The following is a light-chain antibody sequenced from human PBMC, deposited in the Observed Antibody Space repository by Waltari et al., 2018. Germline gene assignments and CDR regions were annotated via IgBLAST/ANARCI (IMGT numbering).Light chain of an antibody. J-gene: IGKJ3*01. Sequence: DIQMTQSPSSLSASVGDRVTITCRATQSISSYLNWYQQKQGKAPELLIYAASNLQSGVPSRFSGSGSETDFTLTISSLQPEDFATYYCQQRFTFGPGTKVDVK. V-gene: IGKV1-39*01. CDR3: QQRFT. CDR2: AAS. CDR1: QSISSY.